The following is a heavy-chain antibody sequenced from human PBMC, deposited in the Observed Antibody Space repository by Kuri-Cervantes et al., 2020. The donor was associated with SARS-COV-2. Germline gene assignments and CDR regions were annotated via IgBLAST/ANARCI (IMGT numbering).Heavy chain of an antibody. J-gene: IGHJ4*02. Sequence: GESLKISCAASGFTFSSYSMNWVRQAPGEGLEWVSSISSSSSYIYYADSVKGRFTISRDNAKNSLYLQMNSLRAEDTALYYCAKDIRSSGWSIDYWGQGTLVTVSS. CDR3: AKDIRSSGWSIDY. CDR2: ISSSSSYI. CDR1: GFTFSSYS. V-gene: IGHV3-21*04. D-gene: IGHD6-19*01.